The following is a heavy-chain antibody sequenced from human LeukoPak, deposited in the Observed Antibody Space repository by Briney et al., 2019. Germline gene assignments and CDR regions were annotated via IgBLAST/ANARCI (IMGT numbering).Heavy chain of an antibody. V-gene: IGHV3-23*01. CDR1: GFTFSSYA. J-gene: IGHJ3*02. Sequence: GGSLRLSCAASGFTFSSYAMSWVRQAPGKGLEWVSAISGSGGSTYYADSVKGRFTISRDNSKNTLYLQMNSLRAEDTAVYYCAKDSHDCSGGGCPRYNAFDIWGQGTMVTVSS. CDR3: AKDSHDCSGGGCPRYNAFDI. D-gene: IGHD2-15*01. CDR2: ISGSGGST.